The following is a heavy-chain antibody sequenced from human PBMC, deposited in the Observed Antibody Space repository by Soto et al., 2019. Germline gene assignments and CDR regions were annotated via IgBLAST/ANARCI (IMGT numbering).Heavy chain of an antibody. V-gene: IGHV3-33*01. J-gene: IGHJ4*02. CDR1: ESIYRGYG. CDR2: IRFDGSDE. CDR3: ARDGIGGKAFRGYLDY. D-gene: IGHD2-15*01. Sequence: QVPLVESGGGVAQPGRSLRLSCAASESIYRGYGMHWVRQTPGKGLEWVAVIRFDGSDEHYADSVKGRFTISRDNSKNMLYLQMNSLRVEDTALYYCARDGIGGKAFRGYLDYWGQGTLVTVSS.